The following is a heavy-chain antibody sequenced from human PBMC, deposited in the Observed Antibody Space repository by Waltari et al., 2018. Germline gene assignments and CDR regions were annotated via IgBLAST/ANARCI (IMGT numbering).Heavy chain of an antibody. CDR2: LNTDGGST. V-gene: IGHV3-23*04. Sequence: EVRLVESGGDLVQPGGSLGLSCAASGVPFSNYAMTWVRQSPGEGLEWVASLNTDGGSTYHAESVRGRFKISRDNSRDTLYLQLNSLRAEDTAIYFCARVPSHDYGPPFHFDEWGQGTMVTVSS. CDR1: GVPFSNYA. J-gene: IGHJ4*02. CDR3: ARVPSHDYGPPFHFDE. D-gene: IGHD4-17*01.